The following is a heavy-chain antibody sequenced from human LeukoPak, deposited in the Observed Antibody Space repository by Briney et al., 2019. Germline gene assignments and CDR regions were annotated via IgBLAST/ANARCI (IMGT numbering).Heavy chain of an antibody. J-gene: IGHJ3*02. CDR3: ARGGQHDAFDI. Sequence: KTSETLSLTCTVSGGSISSYYWSWIRQPPGKGLEWIGYIYYSGSTYYNPSLKSRVTISVDTSKNQFSLKLSSVTAADTAVYYCARGGQHDAFDIWGQGTMVTVSS. D-gene: IGHD3-16*01. V-gene: IGHV4-59*08. CDR1: GGSISSYY. CDR2: IYYSGST.